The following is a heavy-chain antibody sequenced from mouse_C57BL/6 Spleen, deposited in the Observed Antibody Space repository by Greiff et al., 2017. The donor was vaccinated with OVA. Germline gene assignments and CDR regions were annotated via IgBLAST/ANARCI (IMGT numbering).Heavy chain of an antibody. V-gene: IGHV3-1*01. D-gene: IGHD1-1*01. CDR3: ARFVGSRGAMDY. Sequence: EVKVEESGPGMVKPSQSLSLTCTVTGYSITSGYDWHWIRHFPGNKLEWMGYISYSGSTNYNPSLKSRISITHDTSNNHFFLKLNSVTTEDTATYYGARFVGSRGAMDYWGQGTSVTVSA. CDR1: GYSITSGYD. J-gene: IGHJ4*01. CDR2: ISYSGST.